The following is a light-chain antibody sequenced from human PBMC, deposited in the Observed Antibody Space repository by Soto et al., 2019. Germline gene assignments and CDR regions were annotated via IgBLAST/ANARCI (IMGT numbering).Light chain of an antibody. J-gene: IGLJ3*02. CDR1: SSDVGAYNY. Sequence: QSVLTQPSSVSGSPGQSVTISCTGTSSDVGAYNYVSWYQHHPGKAPKLMIYDVTKRPSGVPDRFSGSKSGNTASLTISGLQAEDEADYYCCSYTGIFTLPFGGGTQLTVL. CDR2: DVT. CDR3: CSYTGIFTLP. V-gene: IGLV2-11*01.